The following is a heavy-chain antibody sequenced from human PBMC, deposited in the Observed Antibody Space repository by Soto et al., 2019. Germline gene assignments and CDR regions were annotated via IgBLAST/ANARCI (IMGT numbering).Heavy chain of an antibody. V-gene: IGHV3-30*04. J-gene: IGHJ5*01. CDR1: GFTLSSYS. Sequence: GGSLRLSCAASGFTLSSYSMHWVRQAPGKGLEWVALISYDGNKKFYEDSVKGRFNISRDTSKNSLYLQMNSLRLEDTAIYYCARSVPVAPLDSWGHGTLVTVS. CDR2: ISYDGNKK. D-gene: IGHD6-19*01. CDR3: ARSVPVAPLDS.